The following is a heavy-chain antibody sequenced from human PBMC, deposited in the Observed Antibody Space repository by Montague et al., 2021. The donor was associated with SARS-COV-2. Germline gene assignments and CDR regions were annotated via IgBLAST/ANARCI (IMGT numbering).Heavy chain of an antibody. Sequence: TLSLTCNVSGASITSGAYYWSWIRQHPGKGLEWIGYIYYSGRTFLNPSLKSRVTISVDTSNSQFSLKVTSVTAADTAVCYCAREWGRGGDRYWYFDLWGRGTLVTVSS. CDR1: GASITSGAYY. D-gene: IGHD2-21*02. J-gene: IGHJ2*01. CDR2: IYYSGRT. V-gene: IGHV4-31*03. CDR3: AREWGRGGDRYWYFDL.